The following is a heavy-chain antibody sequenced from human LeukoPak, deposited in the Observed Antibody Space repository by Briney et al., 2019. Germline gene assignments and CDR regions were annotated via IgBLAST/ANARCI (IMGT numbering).Heavy chain of an antibody. CDR3: VRGGHSGFDY. Sequence: GGSLRLSCAVYGSTFSDFYTHWVRQATGSGLEWVSSIACGGNTYDVESGRSLFTITRENAKTALLLQMNSLRAGDTAVYYCVRGGHSGFDYWGRGNLIPV. V-gene: IGHV3-13*01. CDR1: GSTFSDFY. J-gene: IGHJ4*02. CDR2: IACGGNT. D-gene: IGHD1-26*01.